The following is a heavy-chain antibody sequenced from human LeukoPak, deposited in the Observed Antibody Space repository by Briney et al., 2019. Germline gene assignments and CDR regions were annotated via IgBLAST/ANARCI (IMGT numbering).Heavy chain of an antibody. CDR2: IWYDGSNK. J-gene: IGHJ3*02. V-gene: IGHV3-33*08. Sequence: PGRSLRLSCAASGFTFGSYGMHWVRQAPGKGLEWVAVIWYDGSNKYYADSVKGRFTTSRDNSKNTLYLQMNSLRAEDTAVYYCARVRVDGSGDLDAFDIWGQGTMVTVSS. CDR1: GFTFGSYG. CDR3: ARVRVDGSGDLDAFDI. D-gene: IGHD3-10*01.